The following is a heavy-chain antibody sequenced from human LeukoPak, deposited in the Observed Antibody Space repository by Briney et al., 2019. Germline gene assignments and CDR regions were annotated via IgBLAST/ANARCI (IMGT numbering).Heavy chain of an antibody. CDR1: GGSISSYY. Sequence: KSSETLSLTCTVSGGSISSYYWSWIRQPPGKGLEWIGYIYYSGSTNYNPSLKSRVTISVGTSKNQFSLKLSSVTAADTAVYYCARVLYYYDSSGYTYYFDYWGQGTLVTVFS. CDR3: ARVLYYYDSSGYTYYFDY. V-gene: IGHV4-59*01. J-gene: IGHJ4*02. D-gene: IGHD3-22*01. CDR2: IYYSGST.